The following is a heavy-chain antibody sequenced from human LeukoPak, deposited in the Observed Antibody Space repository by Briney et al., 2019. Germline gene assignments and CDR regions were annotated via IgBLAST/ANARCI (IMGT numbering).Heavy chain of an antibody. Sequence: SETLSLTCTVSGGSFSSSTYYWGWIRQPPGKGLEWIGTIYYSGRTYYNPSLKSRVTISVDTSKNQFSLKLSSVTAADTAVYYCARRRGSGSFTWFVPWGQGTLVSVSS. CDR2: IYYSGRT. CDR3: ARRRGSGSFTWFVP. CDR1: GGSFSSSTYY. D-gene: IGHD3-10*01. V-gene: IGHV4-39*01. J-gene: IGHJ5*02.